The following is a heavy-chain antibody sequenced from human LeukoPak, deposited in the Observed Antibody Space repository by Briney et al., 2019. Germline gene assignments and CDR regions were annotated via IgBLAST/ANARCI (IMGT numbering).Heavy chain of an antibody. V-gene: IGHV3-30-3*02. CDR2: ISYDGSNK. CDR1: GFTFSSYA. CDR3: AKNKGYDSSGYYSGGGFDY. Sequence: GESLRLSCAASGFTFSSYAMHWVRQAPGKGLEWVAVISYDGSNKYYADSVKGRFTISRDNSKNTLYLQMNSLRAEDTAAYYCAKNKGYDSSGYYSGGGFDYWGQGTLVTVSS. J-gene: IGHJ4*02. D-gene: IGHD3-22*01.